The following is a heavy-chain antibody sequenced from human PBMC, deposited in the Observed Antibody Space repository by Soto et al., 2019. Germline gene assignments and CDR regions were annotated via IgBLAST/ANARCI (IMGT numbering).Heavy chain of an antibody. D-gene: IGHD6-13*01. CDR2: INPNSGGT. Sequence: QVQLVQSGAEVKKPGASVKVSCKASGYTFTGYYMHWVRQAPGQGLEWMGWINPNSGGTNCAQKFQGRVTMTRDTSISTAYMELSRLRSDDTAVYYCARGGYSSSWYPYYYGMDVWGQGTTVTVSS. J-gene: IGHJ6*02. CDR1: GYTFTGYY. CDR3: ARGGYSSSWYPYYYGMDV. V-gene: IGHV1-2*02.